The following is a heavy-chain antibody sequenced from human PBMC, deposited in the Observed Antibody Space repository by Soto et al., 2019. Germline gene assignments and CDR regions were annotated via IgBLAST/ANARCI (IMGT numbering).Heavy chain of an antibody. CDR2: FLSTGTT. V-gene: IGHV4-30-2*01. Sequence: QLQLQESGSGLLEPSQTLSLTCVVSGDSISSSGYSWNWIRQAPGRGLEWIGFFLSTGTTSYAPSLKSRATISADKSKNQVSLQLTSVTAADTGVYYCARGGGLAACAGYCPPDYWGQGTLVTVSS. J-gene: IGHJ4*02. D-gene: IGHD2-21*02. CDR1: GDSISSSGYS. CDR3: ARGGGLAACAGYCPPDY.